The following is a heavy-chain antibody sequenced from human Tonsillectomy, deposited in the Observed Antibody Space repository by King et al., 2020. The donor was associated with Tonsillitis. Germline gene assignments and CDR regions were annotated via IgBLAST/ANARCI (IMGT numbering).Heavy chain of an antibody. J-gene: IGHJ4*02. CDR1: GFTFSSYG. CDR3: ARDLGWELRQFDY. D-gene: IGHD1-26*01. V-gene: IGHV3-33*05. Sequence: VQLVQSGGGVVQPGRSLRLSCAASGFTFSSYGMHWVRQAPGKGLEWVAVISYDGSNKCYADSVKGRFSISRDNSKYTLFLQMNSLRAEDTAVYYCARDLGWELRQFDYWGQGTLVTVSS. CDR2: ISYDGSNK.